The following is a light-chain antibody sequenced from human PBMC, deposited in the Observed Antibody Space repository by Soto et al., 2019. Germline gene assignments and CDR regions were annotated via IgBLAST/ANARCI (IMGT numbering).Light chain of an antibody. CDR2: TTD. CDR3: VAWDDSLNGHV. Sequence: QSVLTQPPSASGTPGQRVTISCSGSSSNIGSNSVGWYQQLAGAAPKVLISTTDKRPSGVPDRFSGSKSGTSASLAISGLQSEDEADYYCVAWDDSLNGHVFGTGTKLTVL. V-gene: IGLV1-44*01. J-gene: IGLJ1*01. CDR1: SSNIGSNS.